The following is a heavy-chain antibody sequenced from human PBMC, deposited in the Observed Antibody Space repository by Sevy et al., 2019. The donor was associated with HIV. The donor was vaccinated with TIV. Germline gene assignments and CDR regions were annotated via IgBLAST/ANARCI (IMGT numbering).Heavy chain of an antibody. CDR1: GFTFSSYS. CDR3: ARYYDSSGYYPVDY. J-gene: IGHJ4*02. Sequence: GGSLRLSCAASGFTFSSYSMNWVRQAPGKGLEWVSSISSSSSYIYYADSVKGRFTISRDNAKNSLYLQMNSLRAEDTAVYYCARYYDSSGYYPVDYWGQRTLVTVSS. CDR2: ISSSSSYI. V-gene: IGHV3-21*01. D-gene: IGHD3-22*01.